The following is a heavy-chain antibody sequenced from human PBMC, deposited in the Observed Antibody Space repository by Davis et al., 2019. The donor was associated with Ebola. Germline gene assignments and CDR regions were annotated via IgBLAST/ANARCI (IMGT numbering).Heavy chain of an antibody. CDR3: VRDSIEGATTFDY. J-gene: IGHJ4*02. Sequence: PSETLSLTCAASGFTFSTYAMHWVRQAPGKGLEWVAVISYDGSNKYYADSVKGRFTISRDNAKKTLSLQMDSLRAEDTAVYYCVRDSIEGATTFDYWGQGTLVTVSS. V-gene: IGHV3-33*05. CDR2: ISYDGSNK. D-gene: IGHD1-26*01. CDR1: GFTFSTYA.